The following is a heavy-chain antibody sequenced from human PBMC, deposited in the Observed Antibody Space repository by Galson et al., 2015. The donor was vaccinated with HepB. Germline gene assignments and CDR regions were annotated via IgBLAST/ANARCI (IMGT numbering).Heavy chain of an antibody. D-gene: IGHD3-16*01. CDR1: GFPLSSYA. Sequence: SLRLSCAVSGFPLSSYAMTWVRQAPGKGLEWLAVISYDGSNKFYADSVKGRFSITRDSSQNTLYLQMSSLRSEDTAVYYCARRSFLGDFSHDACDIWGQGTMVPVSS. J-gene: IGHJ3*02. CDR3: ARRSFLGDFSHDACDI. CDR2: ISYDGSNK. V-gene: IGHV3-30*04.